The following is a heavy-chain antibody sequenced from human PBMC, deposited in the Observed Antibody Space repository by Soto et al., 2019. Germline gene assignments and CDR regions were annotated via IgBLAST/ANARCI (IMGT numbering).Heavy chain of an antibody. CDR1: GFTFSSYS. Sequence: GRSLRLSCAASGFTFSSYSMNWVRQAPGKGLEWVSSISSSSSYIYYADSVKGRFTISRDNAKNSLYLQMNSLRAEDTAVYYCAREKSGTTSGGTDFCGPGTTVTVS. D-gene: IGHD1-7*01. CDR2: ISSSSSYI. V-gene: IGHV3-21*01. CDR3: AREKSGTTSGGTDF. J-gene: IGHJ6*02.